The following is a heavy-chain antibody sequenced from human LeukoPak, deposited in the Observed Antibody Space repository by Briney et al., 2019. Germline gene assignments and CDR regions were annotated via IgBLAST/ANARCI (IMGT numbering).Heavy chain of an antibody. CDR2: IKQDGTEK. CDR1: GFTVSSNY. V-gene: IGHV3-7*01. J-gene: IGHJ6*03. CDR3: ARDQVTMVRGVIIYYYYYYMDV. D-gene: IGHD3-10*01. Sequence: GGSLRLSCAASGFTVSSNYMSWVRQAPGKGLEWVAHIKQDGTEKYYVDSVKGRFTISRDNAKNSLFLQMNSLRAEDTAVYYCARDQVTMVRGVIIYYYYYYMDVWGKGTTVTVSS.